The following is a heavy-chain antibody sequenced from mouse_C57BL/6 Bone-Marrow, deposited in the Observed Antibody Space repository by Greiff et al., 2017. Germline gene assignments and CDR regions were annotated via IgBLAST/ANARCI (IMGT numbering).Heavy chain of an antibody. D-gene: IGHD2-2*01. Sequence: EVKVVESGGGLVKPGGSLKLSCAASGFTFSSYAMSWVRQTPDKRLEWVATISDGGSYTYYPDNVKGRFTISRDNAKNNLYLQMSHLKSEDTAMYYCARDGGWLRRTPFAYWGQGTLVTVSA. CDR2: ISDGGSYT. V-gene: IGHV5-4*01. CDR1: GFTFSSYA. J-gene: IGHJ3*01. CDR3: ARDGGWLRRTPFAY.